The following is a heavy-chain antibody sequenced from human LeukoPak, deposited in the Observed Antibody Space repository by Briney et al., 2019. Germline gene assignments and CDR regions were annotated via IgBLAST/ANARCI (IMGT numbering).Heavy chain of an antibody. V-gene: IGHV1-2*02. CDR1: GYTFTGYY. CDR2: INPNSGGT. CDR3: AREGDDILTAAFDY. D-gene: IGHD3-9*01. Sequence: ASVKVSCKASGYTFTGYYMHWARQAPGQGLEWMGWINPNSGGTNYAQKFQGRVTMTRDTSVSTAYMELSRLRSDDTAVYYCAREGDDILTAAFDYWGQGTLVTVSS. J-gene: IGHJ4*02.